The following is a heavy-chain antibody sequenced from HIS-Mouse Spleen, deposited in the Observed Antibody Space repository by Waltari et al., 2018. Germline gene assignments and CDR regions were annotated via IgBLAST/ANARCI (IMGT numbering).Heavy chain of an antibody. CDR3: ARVSVWGSHAFDI. CDR2: IIPILGIA. D-gene: IGHD7-27*01. V-gene: IGHV1-69*04. CDR1: GGTFSSYA. Sequence: QVQLVQSGAEVKKPGSSVKVSCQASGGTFSSYAISWVRQAPGQGLEWMGRIIPILGIANYAQKFQGRVTITADKSTSTAYMELSSLRSEDTAVYYCARVSVWGSHAFDIWGQGTMVTVSS. J-gene: IGHJ3*02.